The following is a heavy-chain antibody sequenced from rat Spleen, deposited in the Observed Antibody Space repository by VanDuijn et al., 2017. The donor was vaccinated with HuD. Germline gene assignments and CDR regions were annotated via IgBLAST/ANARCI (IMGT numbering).Heavy chain of an antibody. V-gene: IGHV5-7*01. D-gene: IGHD4-3*01. Sequence: EVQLVESGGGLVQPGRSLKLSCAASGFTFSNYYMAWVRQAPTKGLEWVATINYDGSSTNYRDSVKGRFTISRDNVKGTLYLQVNSLRSEDTATYYCARPDSAIYVMDAWGQGASVTVSS. J-gene: IGHJ4*01. CDR2: INYDGSST. CDR3: ARPDSAIYVMDA. CDR1: GFTFSNYY.